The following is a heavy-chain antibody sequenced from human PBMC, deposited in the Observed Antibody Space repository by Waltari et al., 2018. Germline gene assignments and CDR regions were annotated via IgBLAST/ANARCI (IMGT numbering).Heavy chain of an antibody. D-gene: IGHD2-15*01. CDR2: IYYSGST. CDR1: GGSISSYY. J-gene: IGHJ6*02. Sequence: QVQLQESGPGLVKPSETLSLTCTVSGGSISSYYWSWIRQPPGKGLEWIGYIYYSGSTNYNPSLKSRVTISVDTSKNQFSLKLSSVTAADTAVYYCARDRVVAANPRPHYYGMDVWGQGTTVTASS. CDR3: ARDRVVAANPRPHYYGMDV. V-gene: IGHV4-59*01.